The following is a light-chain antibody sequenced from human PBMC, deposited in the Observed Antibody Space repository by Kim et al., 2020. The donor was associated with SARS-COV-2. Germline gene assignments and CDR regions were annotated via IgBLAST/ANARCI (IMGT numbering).Light chain of an antibody. CDR1: SSDVGGYND. CDR2: DVS. CDR3: SSYTSSSVV. J-gene: IGLJ2*01. V-gene: IGLV2-14*03. Sequence: PGQSSTIAGTGTSSDVGGYNDVSWYQQNPGKAPKLMIYDVSNRPSGVSNRFSGSKSGNTASLTISGLQAEDEADYYCSSYTSSSVVFGGGTKVTVL.